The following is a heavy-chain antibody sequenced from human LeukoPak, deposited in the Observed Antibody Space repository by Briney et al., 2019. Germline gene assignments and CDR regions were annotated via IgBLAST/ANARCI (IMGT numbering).Heavy chain of an antibody. CDR1: GFTVSSNY. CDR3: ARVQGTSWFDP. Sequence: GGSLRLSCAASGFTVSSNYMGWVRQAPGKGLEWVSVIYSGGDTYYADSVKGRFTISRDDFMNTLHLQMNSLRAEDTAVYYCARVQGTSWFDPWGQGTLVTVSS. D-gene: IGHD2-2*01. CDR2: IYSGGDT. J-gene: IGHJ5*02. V-gene: IGHV3-66*01.